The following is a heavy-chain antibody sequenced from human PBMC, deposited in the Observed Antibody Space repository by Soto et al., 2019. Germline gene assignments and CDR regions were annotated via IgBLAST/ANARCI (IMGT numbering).Heavy chain of an antibody. Sequence: QVQLVESGGGVVQPGRSLRLSCAASGFLFSYYGMHWVRQTPGKGLDWVAVISYDGNDKYYADSVKGRFTISRDSSKNTLYLQMNSLRAEDTAVYYCAKVFAGGIPDYWGQGTLVTVSS. CDR1: GFLFSYYG. CDR3: AKVFAGGIPDY. J-gene: IGHJ4*02. V-gene: IGHV3-30*18. CDR2: ISYDGNDK. D-gene: IGHD6-13*01.